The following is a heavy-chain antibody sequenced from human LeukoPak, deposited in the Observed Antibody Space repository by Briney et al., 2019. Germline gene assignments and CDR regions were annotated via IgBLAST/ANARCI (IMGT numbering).Heavy chain of an antibody. Sequence: SETLSLTCTVSGGSISSYYWSWVRQPPGKGLEWIGSIYHSGSTHYNPSLRSRVTMSVDTSKNQFTLKVTAVTAADTAVYYCVTNGTVTVAGTKFNYFDYWGQGALVTVSS. J-gene: IGHJ4*02. V-gene: IGHV4-59*04. CDR2: IYHSGST. D-gene: IGHD6-19*01. CDR3: VTNGTVTVAGTKFNYFDY. CDR1: GGSISSYY.